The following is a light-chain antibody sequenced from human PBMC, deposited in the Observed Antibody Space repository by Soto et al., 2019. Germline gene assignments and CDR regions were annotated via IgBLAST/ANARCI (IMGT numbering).Light chain of an antibody. Sequence: EIVLTQSPGTLSLPPGERATLSCRASQGVSSNLAWYQQKPGQSPRLVVYSGDKRAPGIPPRFSGSGSGTDFTLTISSLESDDFAIYYCQQRYSWLRAFGPGTKVDIK. CDR2: SGD. J-gene: IGKJ1*01. CDR3: QQRYSWLRA. CDR1: QGVSSN. V-gene: IGKV3D-11*01.